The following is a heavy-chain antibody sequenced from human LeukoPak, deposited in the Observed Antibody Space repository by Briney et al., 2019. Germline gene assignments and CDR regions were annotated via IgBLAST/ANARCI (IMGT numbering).Heavy chain of an antibody. D-gene: IGHD3-10*01. V-gene: IGHV4-4*02. CDR1: GGSISSSNW. CDR2: IYHSGST. Sequence: SETLSLTCAVSGGSISSSNWWSWVRQPPGKGLEWIGEIYHSGSTNYNPSLKSRVTISVDKSKNQFSLKLSSVTAADTAVYYCARDRLLWFGELLYFDCWGQGTLVTVSS. J-gene: IGHJ4*02. CDR3: ARDRLLWFGELLYFDC.